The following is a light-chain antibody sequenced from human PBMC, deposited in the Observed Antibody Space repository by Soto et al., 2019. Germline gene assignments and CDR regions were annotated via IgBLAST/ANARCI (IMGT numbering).Light chain of an antibody. CDR3: ASWDDSLTLV. J-gene: IGLJ2*01. Sequence: QPVLTQPPSASGTPGQRVTISCSGSNSNIGDKAVTWYQQIPGTAPKVVIHSDDQRPSGVPDRFSGSKSGNSASLAISAVQSEDEADYFCASWDDSLTLVFGGGTQLTVL. CDR1: NSNIGDKA. V-gene: IGLV1-44*01. CDR2: SDD.